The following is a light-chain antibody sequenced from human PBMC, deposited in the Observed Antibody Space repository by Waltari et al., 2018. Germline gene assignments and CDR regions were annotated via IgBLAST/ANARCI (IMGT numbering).Light chain of an antibody. V-gene: IGKV3-11*01. CDR2: DAS. J-gene: IGKJ4*01. Sequence: EIVLTQSPATLSLSPGERATLSCRASQSVNEYLAWYQQIPGQAPRLLIYDASNRATGSPARFSGSGSGTDFTLTISSLEPEDFAIYYCHVRSNWPPVTFGGGTKVEIK. CDR3: HVRSNWPPVT. CDR1: QSVNEY.